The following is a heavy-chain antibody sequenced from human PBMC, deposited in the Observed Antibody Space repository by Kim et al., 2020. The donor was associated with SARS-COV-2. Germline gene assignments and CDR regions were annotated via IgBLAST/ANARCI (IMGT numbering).Heavy chain of an antibody. J-gene: IGHJ6*02. Sequence: ADSVKGRFTISRDNSKNTLYLQMNSLRAEDTTVYYCAKDRGDSYYYGMDVWGQGTTVTVSS. V-gene: IGHV3-30*02. CDR3: AKDRGDSYYYGMDV. D-gene: IGHD1-26*01.